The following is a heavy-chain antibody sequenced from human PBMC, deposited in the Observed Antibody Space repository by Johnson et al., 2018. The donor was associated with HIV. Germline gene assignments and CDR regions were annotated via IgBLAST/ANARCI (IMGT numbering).Heavy chain of an antibody. V-gene: IGHV3-33*06. CDR3: AKSPAKDHGGNSGAFDI. Sequence: VQLVESGGGVVRPGGSLRLSCAASGFTFSSYGMHWVRQTPGKGLQWVAVIWYDGNNKYYADSVKGRFTISRDNSKNTLYLQMNSLRAEDTAVYYCAKSPAKDHGGNSGAFDIWGQGTLVTVSS. J-gene: IGHJ3*02. CDR2: IWYDGNNK. CDR1: GFTFSSYG. D-gene: IGHD4-23*01.